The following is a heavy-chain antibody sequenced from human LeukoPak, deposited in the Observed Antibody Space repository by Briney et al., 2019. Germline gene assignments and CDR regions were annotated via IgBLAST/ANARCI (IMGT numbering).Heavy chain of an antibody. J-gene: IGHJ3*02. CDR3: AKLPGGNPPRDGFDI. CDR2: ISGGGGIT. Sequence: PGGSLRLSCAASGFTFSSYAMSWVRQAPGKGLECVSSISGGGGITFYADSVKGRFTISRDSSDNTRYLQMNSLTAEDTARYYFAKLPGGNPPRDGFDIWGRGTMAPVST. D-gene: IGHD4-23*01. CDR1: GFTFSSYA. V-gene: IGHV3-23*01.